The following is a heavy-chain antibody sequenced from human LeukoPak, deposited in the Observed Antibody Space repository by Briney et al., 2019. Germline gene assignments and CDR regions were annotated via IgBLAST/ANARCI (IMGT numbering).Heavy chain of an antibody. CDR2: IESDGITK. CDR1: GFTFSSYW. J-gene: IGHJ4*02. V-gene: IGHV3-74*01. Sequence: GGSLRLSCAASGFTFSSYWMHWIRQVPGKGPVWVSCIESDGITKIYADSVKGRFTISRDNAKNTLYLQMNSLRAEDTAIYYCARGEMPNPLVDCWGQGTLVTVSS. CDR3: ARGEMPNPLVDC. D-gene: IGHD5-24*01.